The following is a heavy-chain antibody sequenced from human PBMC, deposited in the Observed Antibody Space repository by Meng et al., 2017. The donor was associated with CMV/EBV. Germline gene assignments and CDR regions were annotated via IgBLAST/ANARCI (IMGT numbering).Heavy chain of an antibody. V-gene: IGHV1-18*01. Sequence: AQSWGEGKTPCASVKVSCKASGYIFTSYGISWVRQAPGQGLEWMGWISAYNGNTNYAQKLQGRVTMTTDTSTSTAYMELRSLRSDDTAVYYCARGGRYYYDSSGYCDYWGQGTLVTVSS. CDR2: ISAYNGNT. CDR3: ARGGRYYYDSSGYCDY. D-gene: IGHD3-22*01. J-gene: IGHJ4*02. CDR1: GYIFTSYG.